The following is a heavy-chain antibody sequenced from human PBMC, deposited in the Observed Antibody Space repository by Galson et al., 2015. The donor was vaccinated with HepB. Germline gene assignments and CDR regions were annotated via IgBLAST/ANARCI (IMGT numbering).Heavy chain of an antibody. J-gene: IGHJ4*02. V-gene: IGHV3-33*01. CDR3: ARDRVYYDSSGYYPLDY. CDR1: GFTFSSYG. Sequence: SLRLSCAASGFTFSSYGMHWVRQAPGKGLEWVAVIWYDGSNKYYADSVKGRFTISRDNSKNTLYLQMNSLRAEDTAVYYCARDRVYYDSSGYYPLDYWGQGTLVTVSS. CDR2: IWYDGSNK. D-gene: IGHD3-22*01.